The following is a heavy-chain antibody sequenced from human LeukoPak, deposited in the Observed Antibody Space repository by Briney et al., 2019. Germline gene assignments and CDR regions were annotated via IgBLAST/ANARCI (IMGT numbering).Heavy chain of an antibody. CDR2: ISSSGSTI. CDR1: GFTFSSYE. Sequence: GGSLRLSCAASGFTFSSYEMNWVRQAPGKGLEWVSYISSSGSTIYYADSVKGRFTISRDNSKNTLYLQMNSLRAEDTAVYYCAKSPSGWELLRVLSVDYWGQGTLVTVSS. J-gene: IGHJ4*02. D-gene: IGHD1-26*01. CDR3: AKSPSGWELLRVLSVDY. V-gene: IGHV3-48*03.